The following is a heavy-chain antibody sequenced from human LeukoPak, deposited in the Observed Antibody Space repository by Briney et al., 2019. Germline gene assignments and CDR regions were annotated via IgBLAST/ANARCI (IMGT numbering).Heavy chain of an antibody. Sequence: GRSLRLSCTASGFTFGDYVMSWVRQAPGKGPEWVGFIRRKANGGTTEYAASVKGRFTISRDDSKSIAYLQMNSLKTEDTAVYYCTSGLYYDSWSDLFDYWGQGTLVTVSS. CDR1: GFTFGDYV. D-gene: IGHD3-3*01. CDR2: IRRKANGGTT. J-gene: IGHJ4*02. V-gene: IGHV3-49*04. CDR3: TSGLYYDSWSDLFDY.